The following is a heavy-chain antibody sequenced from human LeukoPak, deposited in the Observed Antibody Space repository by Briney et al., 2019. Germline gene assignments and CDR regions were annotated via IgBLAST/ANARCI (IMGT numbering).Heavy chain of an antibody. CDR3: AKDPDSSGWYGFDY. CDR1: GFTFNTYA. Sequence: GSLRLSCAASGFTFNTYAVNWVRQAPGKGLEWVSAISTNGGRTYYADSVKGRFTISRDNSKNTLYLQMNSLRAEDTAEYYCAKDPDSSGWYGFDYWGQGTLVTVSS. D-gene: IGHD6-19*01. V-gene: IGHV3-23*01. CDR2: ISTNGGRT. J-gene: IGHJ4*02.